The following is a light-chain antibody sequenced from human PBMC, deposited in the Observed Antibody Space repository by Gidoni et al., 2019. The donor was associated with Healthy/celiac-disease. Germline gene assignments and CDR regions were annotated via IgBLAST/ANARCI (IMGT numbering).Light chain of an antibody. CDR3: QQYDNLPLT. V-gene: IGKV1-33*01. Sequence: DIQMTQSPSSLSASVGDRVTITCQASQGISNNLNWYQQKQGKAPKLLIYDASNVETGVPSRFSGSGSGTDFTFTISSLQPEDIATYYCQQYDNLPLTFGGGTKVEIK. CDR1: QGISNN. CDR2: DAS. J-gene: IGKJ4*01.